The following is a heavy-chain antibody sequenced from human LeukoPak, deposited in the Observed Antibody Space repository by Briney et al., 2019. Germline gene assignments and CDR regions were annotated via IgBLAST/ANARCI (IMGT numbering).Heavy chain of an antibody. CDR2: IRSNGDTT. Sequence: GGSLRLSCAASGFTFDNYAMSWVRQAPGKGLEWVSTIRSNGDTTYYADSVKGRFTISRDNSKNTLYLQMNSLRAEDTAVYYCAKDEVVYYDSSGYYFGYWGQGTLVTVSS. J-gene: IGHJ4*02. CDR1: GFTFDNYA. CDR3: AKDEVVYYDSSGYYFGY. V-gene: IGHV3-23*01. D-gene: IGHD3-22*01.